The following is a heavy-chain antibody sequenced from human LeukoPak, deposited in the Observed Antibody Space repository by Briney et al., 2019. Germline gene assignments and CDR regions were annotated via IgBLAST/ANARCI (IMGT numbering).Heavy chain of an antibody. V-gene: IGHV3-23*01. CDR1: GFTFSSYA. CDR3: AKDPVPYYYGSGNNYLDY. Sequence: GGSLRLSCAASGFTFSSYAMGWVRQAPGKGLEWVSAISGSGGSTYYADSVKGRFTISRDNSKNTLYLQMNSLRAEDTAVYYCAKDPVPYYYGSGNNYLDYWGQGTLVTVSS. D-gene: IGHD3-10*01. CDR2: ISGSGGST. J-gene: IGHJ4*02.